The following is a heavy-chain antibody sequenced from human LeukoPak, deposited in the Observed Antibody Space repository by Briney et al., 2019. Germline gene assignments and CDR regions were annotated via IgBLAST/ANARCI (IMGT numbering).Heavy chain of an antibody. Sequence: SETLSLTCTVSGGSISSYYWSWIRQPPGKGLEWIGYIYYSGSTNYNPFLKSRVTISVDTSKNQFSLKLSSVTAADTAVYYCARSAFRVEYGSGSYYHTRHPDYWGQGTLVTVSS. D-gene: IGHD3-10*01. J-gene: IGHJ4*02. CDR2: IYYSGST. CDR3: ARSAFRVEYGSGSYYHTRHPDY. V-gene: IGHV4-59*01. CDR1: GGSISSYY.